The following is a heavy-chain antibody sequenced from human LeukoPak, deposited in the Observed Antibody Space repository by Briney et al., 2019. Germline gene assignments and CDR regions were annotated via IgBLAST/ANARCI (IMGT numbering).Heavy chain of an antibody. CDR3: ARGKMIQFWGYYYYMDV. D-gene: IGHD3-16*01. Sequence: MSSETLSLTCIVSGGFISSNSYYWGWIRQPPGKGLEWIGEIYHSGSTNYNPSLKSRVTISVDKSKNQFSLKLSSVTAADTAVYYCARGKMIQFWGYYYYMDVWGKGTTVTVSS. J-gene: IGHJ6*03. V-gene: IGHV4-39*07. CDR1: GGFISSNSYY. CDR2: IYHSGST.